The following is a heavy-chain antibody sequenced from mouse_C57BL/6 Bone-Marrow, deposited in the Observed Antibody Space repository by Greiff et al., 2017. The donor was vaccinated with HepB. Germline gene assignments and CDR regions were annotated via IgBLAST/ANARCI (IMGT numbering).Heavy chain of an antibody. V-gene: IGHV14-4*01. D-gene: IGHD1-1*01. Sequence: VQLQQSGAELVRPGASVKLSCTASGFNFKDDYMHWVKQRPEQGLEWIGWINPENGDTEYASKFQGKATISADTSTNTAYLQLSSLTSEDTAVYYCTSITTVVGMDYWGQGTSVTVSS. J-gene: IGHJ4*01. CDR1: GFNFKDDY. CDR2: INPENGDT. CDR3: TSITTVVGMDY.